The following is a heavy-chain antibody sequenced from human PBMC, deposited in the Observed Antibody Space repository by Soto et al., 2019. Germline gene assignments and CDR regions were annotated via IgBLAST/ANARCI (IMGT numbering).Heavy chain of an antibody. CDR1: GFPFSHAW. V-gene: IGHV3-15*01. D-gene: IGHD5-12*01. CDR2: IKSKAEGGAA. Sequence: EVQLVESGGGLVKPGGSLRLSCATSGFPFSHAWMNWVRQVPGRGLEWVGLIKSKAEGGAADYDAPAKGRFTISRDDSTSTVLFQMDSMKTEDTAVYYCATETKYSGYDTQPTWGQGALVTVAS. J-gene: IGHJ4*02. CDR3: ATETKYSGYDTQPT.